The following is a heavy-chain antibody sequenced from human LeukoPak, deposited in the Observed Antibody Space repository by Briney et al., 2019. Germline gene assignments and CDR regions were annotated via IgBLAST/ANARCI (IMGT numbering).Heavy chain of an antibody. D-gene: IGHD2-2*01. J-gene: IGHJ4*02. CDR3: ARVLSGVPADY. CDR2: INPSGGST. V-gene: IGHV1-46*01. CDR1: GYTFTSYY. Sequence: VASVKVSCKASGYTFTSYYMHWVRQAPGQGLEWMGIINPSGGSTSYAQKFQGRVTMTRDTSISTAYMELSRLRSDDTAVYYCARVLSGVPADYWGQGTLVTVSS.